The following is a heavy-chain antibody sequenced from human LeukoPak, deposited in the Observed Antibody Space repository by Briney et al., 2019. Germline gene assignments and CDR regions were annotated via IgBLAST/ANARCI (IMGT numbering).Heavy chain of an antibody. CDR1: GGSISSGSYY. J-gene: IGHJ5*02. CDR3: AGGRGSYYH. CDR2: IYTSGST. D-gene: IGHD1-26*01. Sequence: PSETLSLTCTVSGGSISSGSYYWSWIRQPAGKGLEWIGRIYTSGSTNYNPSLKSRVTISVDTSKNQFSLKLSSVTAAATPVYYCAGGRGSYYHWGQGTPVT. V-gene: IGHV4-61*02.